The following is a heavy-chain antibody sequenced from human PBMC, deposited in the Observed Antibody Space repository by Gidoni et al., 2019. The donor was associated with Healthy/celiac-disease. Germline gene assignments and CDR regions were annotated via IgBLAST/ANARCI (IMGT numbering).Heavy chain of an antibody. CDR1: GVPFSDSY. CDR3: AREGAEYYDILTGYTGYYYYYGMDV. CDR2: ISSSSSYT. J-gene: IGHJ6*02. Sequence: QVQLVESGGGLVKPGGSLRLSCADSGVPFSDSYIRWIRTAPGKGLEWVSYISSSSSYTNYADSVKGRFTISRDNAKNSLYLQMNSLRAEDTAVYYCAREGAEYYDILTGYTGYYYYYGMDVWGQGTTVTVSS. V-gene: IGHV3-11*05. D-gene: IGHD3-9*01.